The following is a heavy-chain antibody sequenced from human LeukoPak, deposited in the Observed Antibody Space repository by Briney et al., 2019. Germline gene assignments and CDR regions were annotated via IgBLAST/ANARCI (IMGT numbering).Heavy chain of an antibody. CDR1: GGTFSSYA. J-gene: IGHJ5*02. CDR3: AREDGPRLRFLEGNWFDP. D-gene: IGHD3-3*01. CDR2: IIPILGIA. V-gene: IGHV1-69*04. Sequence: SVKVSCKASGGTFSSYAISWVQQAPGQGLEWMGRIIPILGIANYAQKFQGGVTITADKSTSTAYMELSSLRSEDTAVYYCAREDGPRLRFLEGNWFDPWGQGTLVTVSS.